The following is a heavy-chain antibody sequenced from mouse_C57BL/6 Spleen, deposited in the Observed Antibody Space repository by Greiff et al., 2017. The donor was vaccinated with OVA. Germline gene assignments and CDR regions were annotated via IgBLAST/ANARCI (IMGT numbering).Heavy chain of an antibody. J-gene: IGHJ2*01. D-gene: IGHD2-3*01. CDR1: GYTFTSYW. V-gene: IGHV1-55*01. Sequence: VQLQQPGAELVKPGASVKMSCKASGYTFTSYWITWVKQRPGQGLEWIGDIYPGSGSTNYNEKFKSKATLTVDTSSSTAYMQLSSLPSEDSAVYYGAKENYDGRDYFDYWGQGTTLTVSS. CDR3: AKENYDGRDYFDY. CDR2: IYPGSGST.